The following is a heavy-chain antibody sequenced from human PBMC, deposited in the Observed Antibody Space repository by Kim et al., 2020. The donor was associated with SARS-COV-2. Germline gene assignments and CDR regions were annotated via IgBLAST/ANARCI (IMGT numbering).Heavy chain of an antibody. D-gene: IGHD3-10*01. CDR3: ASTPTITMGPGY. V-gene: IGHV4-31*02. Sequence: YYNPSLKSRVTISVDTSKNQFSLKLSSVTAADTAVYYCASTPTITMGPGYWGQGTLVTVSS. J-gene: IGHJ4*02.